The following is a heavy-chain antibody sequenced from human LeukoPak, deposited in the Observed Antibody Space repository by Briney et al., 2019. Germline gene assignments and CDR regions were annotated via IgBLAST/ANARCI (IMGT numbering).Heavy chain of an antibody. D-gene: IGHD2-15*01. CDR1: GGTVRMFG. CDR3: ARDLSWWSLDY. J-gene: IGHJ4*02. V-gene: IGHV1-2*02. CDR2: INPNSGGT. Sequence: ASVKVSCKASGGTVRMFGISWVRQAPGQGLEWMGWINPNSGGTNYAQKFQGRVTMTRDTSISTAYMELSRLRSDDTAVYYCARDLSWWSLDYWGQGTLVTVSS.